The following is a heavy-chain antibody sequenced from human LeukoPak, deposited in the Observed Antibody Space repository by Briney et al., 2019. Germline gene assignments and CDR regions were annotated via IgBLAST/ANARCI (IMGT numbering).Heavy chain of an antibody. D-gene: IGHD4-17*01. V-gene: IGHV5-51*01. CDR3: AAYGDYLSPLDN. Sequence: GESLKISCTASGYRFTRHWIGCVRQIPGKGLEWMAMIYPGDSDTRYSPSFQGQVSISADKSITTAYLQWSSLKASDTAMYYCAAYGDYLSPLDNWGLGTQVTVSS. CDR1: GYRFTRHW. CDR2: IYPGDSDT. J-gene: IGHJ4*02.